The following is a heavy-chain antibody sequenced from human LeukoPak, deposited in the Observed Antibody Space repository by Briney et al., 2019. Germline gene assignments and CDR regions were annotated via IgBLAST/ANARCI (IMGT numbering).Heavy chain of an antibody. V-gene: IGHV1-8*03. CDR3: ARGRNYGDYLLDY. Sequence: ASVKVSCKASGYTLTSYDINWVRQATGQGLEWMGWMNPNSGNTGYAQKFQGRVTITRNTSISTAYMELSSLRSEDTAVYYCARGRNYGDYLLDYWGQGTLVTVSS. D-gene: IGHD4-17*01. J-gene: IGHJ4*02. CDR2: MNPNSGNT. CDR1: GYTLTSYD.